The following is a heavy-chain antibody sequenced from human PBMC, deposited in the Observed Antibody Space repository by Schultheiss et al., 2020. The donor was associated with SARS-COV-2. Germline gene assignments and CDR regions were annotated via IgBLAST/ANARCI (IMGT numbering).Heavy chain of an antibody. CDR1: GGSFSGYY. Sequence: SETLSLTCAVYGGSFSGYYWSWIRQPPGKGLEWIGYIHYSGNTYYNPSLKSLVTISVDTSKNQFSLKLNSVTAADTAVYYCARTVTTENRFDPWGQGTLVTVSS. D-gene: IGHD4-17*01. J-gene: IGHJ5*02. CDR2: IHYSGNT. V-gene: IGHV4-34*09. CDR3: ARTVTTENRFDP.